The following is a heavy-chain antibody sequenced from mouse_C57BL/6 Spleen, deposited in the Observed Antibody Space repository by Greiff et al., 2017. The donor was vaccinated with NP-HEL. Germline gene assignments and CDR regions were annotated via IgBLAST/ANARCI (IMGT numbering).Heavy chain of an antibody. J-gene: IGHJ2*01. V-gene: IGHV1-22*01. CDR1: GYTFTDYN. Sequence: EVKLQESGPELVKPGASVKMSCKASGYTFTDYNMHWVKQSHGKSLEWIGYINPNNGGTSYNQKFKGKATLTVNKSSSTAYMELRSLTSEDSAVYYCARRVLGRGYYFDYWGQGTTLTVSS. CDR2: INPNNGGT. D-gene: IGHD4-1*01. CDR3: ARRVLGRGYYFDY.